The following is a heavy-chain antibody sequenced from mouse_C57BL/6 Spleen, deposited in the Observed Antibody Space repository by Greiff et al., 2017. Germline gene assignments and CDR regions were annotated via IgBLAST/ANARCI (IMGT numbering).Heavy chain of an antibody. J-gene: IGHJ2*01. CDR2: ISYDGSN. Sequence: ESGPGLVKPSQSLSLTCSVTGYSITSGYYWNWIRQFPGNKLEWMGYISYDGSNNYNPSLKNRISITRDTSKNQFFLKLNSVTTEDTATYYCAREGGYDGYPDYWGQGTTLTVSS. D-gene: IGHD2-3*01. V-gene: IGHV3-6*01. CDR3: AREGGYDGYPDY. CDR1: GYSITSGYY.